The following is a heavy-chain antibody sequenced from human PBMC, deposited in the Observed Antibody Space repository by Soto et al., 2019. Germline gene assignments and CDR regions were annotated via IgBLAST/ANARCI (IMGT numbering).Heavy chain of an antibody. J-gene: IGHJ5*02. CDR1: GGSISSYY. CDR2: IYYSGST. CDR3: ARRPQYYYGSGSDNWFDP. Sequence: SETLSLTCTVSGGSISSYYWSWIRQPPGKGLEWIGYIYYSGSTNYNPSLKSRVTMSVDTSKNQFSLKLSSVTAADTAVYYCARRPQYYYGSGSDNWFDPWGQGTLVTVSS. D-gene: IGHD3-10*01. V-gene: IGHV4-59*08.